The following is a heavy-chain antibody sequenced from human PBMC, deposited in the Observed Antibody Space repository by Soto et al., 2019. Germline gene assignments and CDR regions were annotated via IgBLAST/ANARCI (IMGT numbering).Heavy chain of an antibody. CDR3: ARGIAADGTAYGMDV. V-gene: IGHV4-34*01. CDR2: INHSGST. CDR1: GGSFSGYY. J-gene: IGHJ6*02. Sequence: QVQLQQWGAGLLKPSETLSLTCAVYGGSFSGYYWSWIRQPPGKGLEWIGEINHSGSTNYNPSLTSRVAISVDTSKNQFSLKLSSVTAADTAVYYCARGIAADGTAYGMDVWGQGTTVTVSS. D-gene: IGHD6-13*01.